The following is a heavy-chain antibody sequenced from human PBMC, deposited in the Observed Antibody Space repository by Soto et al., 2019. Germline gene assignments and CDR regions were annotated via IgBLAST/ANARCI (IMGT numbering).Heavy chain of an antibody. CDR2: IYYSGST. CDR1: GGSISSGGYY. J-gene: IGHJ4*02. D-gene: IGHD6-19*01. Sequence: QVQLQESGPGLVKPSQTLSLTCTVSGGSISSGGYYWSWIRQHPGKGLEWIGYIYYSGSTYYNPTLKTRVTTAVDTSKNQCSLKLSSLTAADTAVYYCARDSRLAVAGVDYWGQGTLVTVST. V-gene: IGHV4-31*03. CDR3: ARDSRLAVAGVDY.